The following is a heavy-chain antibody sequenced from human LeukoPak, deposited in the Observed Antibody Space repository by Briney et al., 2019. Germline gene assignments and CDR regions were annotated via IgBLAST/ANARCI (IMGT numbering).Heavy chain of an antibody. D-gene: IGHD1-26*01. Sequence: GASVKVSCKASGYTFTSYFVHWVRQAPGQGLEWMGITNPSGGSTGYAQKFQGRVTVTRDTSPSTVYMELSSLRLEDTAVYYCAKESRASSGSSISFDYWGQGTLVTVSS. J-gene: IGHJ4*02. V-gene: IGHV1-46*01. CDR2: TNPSGGST. CDR3: AKESRASSGSSISFDY. CDR1: GYTFTSYF.